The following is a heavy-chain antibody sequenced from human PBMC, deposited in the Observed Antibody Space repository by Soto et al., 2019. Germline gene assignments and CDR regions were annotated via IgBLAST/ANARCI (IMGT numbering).Heavy chain of an antibody. CDR3: AKATATGGGAFDI. Sequence: GWSLRLSCADSGFICSSYDMSWVRQAPGKGLEWVSTILVDGRTFYVDSVKGRFTISRDSSQNTVYLQMNSLTAGDTALYYCAKATATGGGAFDICGQGTMVTVS. J-gene: IGHJ3*02. D-gene: IGHD2-8*02. CDR1: GFICSSYD. V-gene: IGHV3-23*01. CDR2: ILVDGRT.